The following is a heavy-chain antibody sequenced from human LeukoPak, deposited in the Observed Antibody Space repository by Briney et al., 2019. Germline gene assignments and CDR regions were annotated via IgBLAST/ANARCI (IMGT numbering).Heavy chain of an antibody. Sequence: GASVNVSCKASGGTFSSYAISWVRQALGQGLEWMGGILPIFGKANYAQKFQSRVTITADESTSTAYMELSSLRSEDTAVYYCARGGMVRGVISGMEVWGQGTTVTVSS. CDR2: ILPIFGKA. D-gene: IGHD3-10*01. CDR1: GGTFSSYA. CDR3: ARGGMVRGVISGMEV. V-gene: IGHV1-69*13. J-gene: IGHJ6*01.